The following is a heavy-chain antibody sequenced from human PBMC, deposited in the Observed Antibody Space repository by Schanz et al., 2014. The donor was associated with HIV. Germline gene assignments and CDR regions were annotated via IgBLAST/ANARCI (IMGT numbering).Heavy chain of an antibody. Sequence: QVQLVQSGTEVKKPGASVKVSCKASGYTFTNYGITWVRQAPGQGLEWMGWISGYNGNTNYAQKVQGRVTMTRDTSTSTVYMELSSLTSEDTAVYYCARDLGEWELPQYWGQGTLVTVSS. J-gene: IGHJ4*02. CDR3: ARDLGEWELPQY. CDR2: ISGYNGNT. CDR1: GYTFTNYG. V-gene: IGHV1-18*01. D-gene: IGHD3-16*01.